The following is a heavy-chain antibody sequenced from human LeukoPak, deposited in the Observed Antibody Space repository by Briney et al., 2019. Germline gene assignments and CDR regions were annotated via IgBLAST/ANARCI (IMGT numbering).Heavy chain of an antibody. Sequence: PSETQSLTCTVSGGSISSYYWSWIRQPPGKGLEWIGYIYYSGSTNYNPSLKSRVTISVDTPKNQFSLKLSSVTAADTAVYYCARLEMATTREYYFDYWGQGTLVTVSS. J-gene: IGHJ4*02. V-gene: IGHV4-59*08. D-gene: IGHD5-24*01. CDR3: ARLEMATTREYYFDY. CDR2: IYYSGST. CDR1: GGSISSYY.